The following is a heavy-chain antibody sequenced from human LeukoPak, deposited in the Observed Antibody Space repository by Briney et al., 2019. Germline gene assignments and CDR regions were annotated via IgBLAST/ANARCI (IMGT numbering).Heavy chain of an antibody. J-gene: IGHJ4*02. CDR2: INLDGSEI. D-gene: IGHD3-22*01. Sequence: PGGSLRLSCEASGFVFGHSWMSWVRQAPGKGLEWVANINLDGSEINYLDSLTGRLTISRDNAKDSLYLQMNGLRAEDTAVYFCVRDRGYSTFDYLGQGTLVTVSS. V-gene: IGHV3-7*03. CDR1: GFVFGHSW. CDR3: VRDRGYSTFDY.